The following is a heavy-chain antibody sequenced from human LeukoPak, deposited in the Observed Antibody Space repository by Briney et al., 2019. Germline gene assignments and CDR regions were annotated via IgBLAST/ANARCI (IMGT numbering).Heavy chain of an antibody. CDR3: ARESCGSTSCYYHFDY. J-gene: IGHJ4*02. V-gene: IGHV3-23*01. CDR2: ISGSDST. D-gene: IGHD2-2*01. Sequence: GGSLRLSCAASGFTFSSFAMSWVRQAPGKGLEWVSAISGSDSTYYADSVKGRFTISRDNSKNTLYLQMNSLRAEDTAVYYCARESCGSTSCYYHFDYWGQGTLVTVSS. CDR1: GFTFSSFA.